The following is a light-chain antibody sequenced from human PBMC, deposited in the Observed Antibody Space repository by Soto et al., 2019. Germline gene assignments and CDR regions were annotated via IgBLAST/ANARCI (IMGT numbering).Light chain of an antibody. Sequence: ILLTQSPCSLSASVGERARIFCRASQSVSSGFAWYQQQPGNDPDRLLYDVSCLGSRVLSRISGTSAWTDVTITISSLQQEEFATYYCQQLNNFPLTFGGGTKVEIK. V-gene: IGKV1D-13*01. CDR3: QQLNNFPLT. CDR1: QSVSSG. J-gene: IGKJ4*01. CDR2: DVS.